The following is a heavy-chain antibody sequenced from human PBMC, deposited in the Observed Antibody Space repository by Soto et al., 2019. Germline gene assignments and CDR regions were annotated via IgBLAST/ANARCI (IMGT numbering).Heavy chain of an antibody. J-gene: IGHJ4*02. CDR2: MNPNSGNT. Sequence: ASVKVSCKASGYTFTSYDINWVRQATGQGLEWMGWMNPNSGNTGYAQKFQGRVAMTRNTSISTAYMELSSLRSEDTAVYYCARGGVFFFAAPTNPFDYWGQGTLVTVSS. D-gene: IGHD3-10*01. CDR1: GYTFTSYD. V-gene: IGHV1-8*01. CDR3: ARGGVFFFAAPTNPFDY.